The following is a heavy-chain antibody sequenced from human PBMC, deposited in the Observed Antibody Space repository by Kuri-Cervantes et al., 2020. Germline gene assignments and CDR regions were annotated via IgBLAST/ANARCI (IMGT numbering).Heavy chain of an antibody. D-gene: IGHD3-10*01. CDR1: GGSFSGYY. V-gene: IGHV4-34*01. CDR3: ARVEGYYGSGSPSLLHFDY. J-gene: IGHJ4*02. Sequence: SETLSLPWAVYGGSFSGYYWGWIRQPPGKGLEWIGEINHSGSTNYNPSLKSRVTISVETPKKQFSLKLSSVTAAATAVYYCARVEGYYGSGSPSLLHFDYWGQGTLVTVSS. CDR2: INHSGST.